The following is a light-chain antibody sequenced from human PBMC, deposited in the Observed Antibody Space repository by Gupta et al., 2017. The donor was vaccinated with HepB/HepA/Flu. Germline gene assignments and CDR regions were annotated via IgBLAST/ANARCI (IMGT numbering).Light chain of an antibody. CDR2: WTS. J-gene: IGKJ2*01. V-gene: IGKV4-1*01. CDR3: QQYYSTPRT. CDR1: QSVLSSSNNNNY. Sequence: DTVLTQSQDPLAVPLGEGPTINCKSSQSVLSSSNNNNYLAWYQQKPGQPPKLLIYWTSIRESGVPDRFSGSGSGTDFTLTISSLQAEDVAIYYCQQYYSTPRTFGQGTKLEIK.